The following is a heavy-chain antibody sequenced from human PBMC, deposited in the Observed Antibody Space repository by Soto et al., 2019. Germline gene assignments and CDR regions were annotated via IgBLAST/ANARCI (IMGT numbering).Heavy chain of an antibody. Sequence: SETLSLTCTVSGGSISSGDYYWSWIRQPPGKGLEWIGYIYYSGSTYYNPSLKSRVTISVDTSKNQFSLKLSSVTAADTAVYYCARQVVVVNESWFDPWGQGTLVTVSS. CDR3: ARQVVVVNESWFDP. V-gene: IGHV4-30-4*01. J-gene: IGHJ5*02. D-gene: IGHD2-2*01. CDR1: GGSISSGDYY. CDR2: IYYSGST.